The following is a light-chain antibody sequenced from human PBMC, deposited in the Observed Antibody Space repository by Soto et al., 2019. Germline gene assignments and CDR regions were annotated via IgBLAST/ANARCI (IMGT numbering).Light chain of an antibody. CDR2: DVS. V-gene: IGLV2-14*01. J-gene: IGLJ1*01. CDR1: SSDVCGYNY. Sequence: QSALTQSASVSGSPGQSITISCTGTSSDVCGYNYVSWYQQQPGKAPKFMIYDVSNRPSGVSNRFSGSKSGNTASLTISGLQAEDEADYYCCSYTTSNTRQIVFGTGTKVTVL. CDR3: CSYTTSNTRQIV.